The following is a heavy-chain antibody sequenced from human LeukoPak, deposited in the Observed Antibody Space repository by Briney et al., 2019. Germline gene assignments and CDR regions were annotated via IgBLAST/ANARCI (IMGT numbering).Heavy chain of an antibody. CDR2: IYYSGST. CDR3: ARGERWLQLNYFDY. V-gene: IGHV4-59*01. D-gene: IGHD5-24*01. J-gene: IGHJ4*02. Sequence: SETLSLTCTVSGGSISSYYWSWIRQPPGKGLEWIGHIYYSGSTNYNPSLKSRVTISVDTSKNQFSLKLSSVTAADTAVYYCARGERWLQLNYFDYWGQGTLVTVSS. CDR1: GGSISSYY.